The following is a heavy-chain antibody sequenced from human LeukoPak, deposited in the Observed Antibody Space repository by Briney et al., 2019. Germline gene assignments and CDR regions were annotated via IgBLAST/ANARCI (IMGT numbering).Heavy chain of an antibody. V-gene: IGHV3-74*01. CDR2: ISTDGYIT. J-gene: IGHJ4*02. D-gene: IGHD1-26*01. CDR1: GFTFSSYS. CDR3: ARASGSYQGFDY. Sequence: PGGSLRLSCAASGFTFSSYSMNWVRQAPGKGLVWVSRISTDGYITNYADSVKGRFTISRDKAKNTVYLQINSLRAEDTAVYYCARASGSYQGFDYWGQGTLVTVSS.